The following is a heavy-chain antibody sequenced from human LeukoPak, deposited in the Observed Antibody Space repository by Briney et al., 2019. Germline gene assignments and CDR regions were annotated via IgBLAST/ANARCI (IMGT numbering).Heavy chain of an antibody. CDR3: ARRRAGIGSYSDAFDI. Sequence: GGSLRLSCAASGFTFSTYDMHWVRQVTGKGLEWVSGIDIGGGTYYPASVKGRSIISRENAKNSLYLQMNTLIAGDTAVYYCARRRAGIGSYSDAFDIWGRGTMVTVSS. D-gene: IGHD3-22*01. CDR1: GFTFSTYD. J-gene: IGHJ3*02. V-gene: IGHV3-13*01. CDR2: IDIGGGT.